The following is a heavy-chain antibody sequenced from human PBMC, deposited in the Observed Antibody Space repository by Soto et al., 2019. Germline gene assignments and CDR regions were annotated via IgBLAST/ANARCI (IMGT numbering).Heavy chain of an antibody. V-gene: IGHV1-3*01. CDR1: GYRFSDYG. Sequence: AAVKVSCKTSGYRFSDYGINWVRQAPGQRLEWMGWINAGNGNTKYSQKFQGRVTITRDTSASTAYMELSSLRSEDTAVYYCARSSGIAVADYWGQGTLVTVSS. J-gene: IGHJ4*02. D-gene: IGHD6-19*01. CDR2: INAGNGNT. CDR3: ARSSGIAVADY.